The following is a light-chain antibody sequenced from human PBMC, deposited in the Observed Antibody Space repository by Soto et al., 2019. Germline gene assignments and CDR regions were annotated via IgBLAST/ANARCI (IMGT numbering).Light chain of an antibody. CDR3: SSYTSSSTVV. CDR2: DVS. V-gene: IGLV2-14*03. CDR1: SSDVGGYKY. Sequence: QSALTQPASVSGSPGQSITISCTGTSSDVGGYKYVSWYQHHPGKAPKLMIYDVSNRPSGVSNRFSGSKSGNTASLTISGLQAEDEAAYYCSSYTSSSTVVFGGGTKLTVL. J-gene: IGLJ2*01.